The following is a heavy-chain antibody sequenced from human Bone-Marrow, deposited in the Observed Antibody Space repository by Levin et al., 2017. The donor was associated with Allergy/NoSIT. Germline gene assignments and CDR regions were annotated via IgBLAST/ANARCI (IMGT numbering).Heavy chain of an antibody. CDR2: LSSPTGAT. Sequence: GESLKISCSASGFTFSKSAMNWVRQAPGKGLEWVSSLSSPTGATFSADSVKGRFTISRDDSKNTLYLHMNSLRVEDTAIYYCAKAPTRVRAFYYAADYWGQGTLVTVSS. CDR3: AKAPTRVRAFYYAADY. D-gene: IGHD1-26*01. CDR1: GFTFSKSA. V-gene: IGHV3-23*01. J-gene: IGHJ4*02.